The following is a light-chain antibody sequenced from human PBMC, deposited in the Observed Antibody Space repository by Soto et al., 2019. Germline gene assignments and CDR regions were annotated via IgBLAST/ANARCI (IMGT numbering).Light chain of an antibody. Sequence: SVLTQPASVYGSPGQWITISCTGTSSDVGSYNLVSWYQQHPGKAPKLMIYEVSKRPSGVSNRFSGSKSGNTASLTISGLQAEDEADYYCCSYAGSSTLVFGGGTKVTVL. CDR3: CSYAGSSTLV. V-gene: IGLV2-23*02. J-gene: IGLJ2*01. CDR1: SSDVGSYNL. CDR2: EVS.